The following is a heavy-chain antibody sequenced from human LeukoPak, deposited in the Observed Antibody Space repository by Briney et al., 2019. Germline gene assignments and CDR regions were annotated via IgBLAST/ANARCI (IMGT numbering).Heavy chain of an antibody. D-gene: IGHD2-21*01. V-gene: IGHV1-69*05. J-gene: IGHJ4*02. Sequence: SVKVSCKSSGDTFSRHAINWVRQAPGHGLEWMGRIIPIFVTTNYAQKFQGRVTITTDESTGTAYMELSSLRSEDTAVYYCARARYCGGDCFDYWGQGTLVTVSS. CDR2: IIPIFVTT. CDR3: ARARYCGGDCFDY. CDR1: GDTFSRHA.